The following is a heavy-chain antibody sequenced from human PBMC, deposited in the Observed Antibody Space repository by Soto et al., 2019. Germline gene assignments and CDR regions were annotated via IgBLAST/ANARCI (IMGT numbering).Heavy chain of an antibody. CDR2: ISSSNSYI. J-gene: IGHJ6*02. Sequence: PXGSLRLSCSASGFTFSRYSMNWVRQAPGKGLEWVSSISSSNSYIYYADSVKGRFTISRDSAENSLYLQMNSLRAEDTAVYYCARDRYYYDSSGYPIAMDVWGRGTTATVSS. CDR1: GFTFSRYS. D-gene: IGHD3-22*01. CDR3: ARDRYYYDSSGYPIAMDV. V-gene: IGHV3-21*01.